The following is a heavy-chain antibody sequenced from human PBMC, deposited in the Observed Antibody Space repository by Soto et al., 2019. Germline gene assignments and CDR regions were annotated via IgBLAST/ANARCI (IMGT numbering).Heavy chain of an antibody. D-gene: IGHD2-15*01. V-gene: IGHV4-59*01. J-gene: IGHJ6*02. CDR2: IYYSGST. CDR3: AREWYPGDGMDV. Sequence: SETLSLTCTVSGGPISSYYWSWIRQPPGKGLEWIGYIYYSGSTNYHPSLKSRVTISVDTSKNQFSLKLSSVTAADTAVYYCAREWYPGDGMDVWGQGTTVTVSS. CDR1: GGPISSYY.